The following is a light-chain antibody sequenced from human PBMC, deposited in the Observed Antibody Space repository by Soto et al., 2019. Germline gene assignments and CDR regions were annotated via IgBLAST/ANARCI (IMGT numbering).Light chain of an antibody. CDR2: KAS. CDR3: QQYANLPRT. V-gene: IGKV1-5*03. J-gene: IGKJ1*01. CDR1: QTISSW. Sequence: DIQMTQSPSTLSGSVGDRVTITCRASQTISSWLAWYQQKPGKAPKLLIYKASTLKSGVPSRFSGSGSGTEFTLTISSLQPDDFATYYCQQYANLPRTFGQGTKVDIK.